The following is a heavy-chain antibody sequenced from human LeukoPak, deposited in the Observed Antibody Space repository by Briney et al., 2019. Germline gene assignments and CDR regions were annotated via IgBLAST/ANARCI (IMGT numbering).Heavy chain of an antibody. CDR1: GVSISSSNSY. Sequence: SETLSLTCTVSGVSISSSNSYWSWIRQPPGKGLEWIGYIYYSGSTNYNPSLKSRVTISVDTSKNQFSLKLSSVTATDTGVYYCARGLTLFGPWGQGTLVTVSS. V-gene: IGHV4-61*01. J-gene: IGHJ5*02. CDR3: ARGLTLFGP. D-gene: IGHD1-20*01. CDR2: IYYSGST.